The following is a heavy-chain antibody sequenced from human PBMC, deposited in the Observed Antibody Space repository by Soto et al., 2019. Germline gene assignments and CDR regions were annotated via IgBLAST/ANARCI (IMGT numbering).Heavy chain of an antibody. CDR2: ISGSGGST. V-gene: IGHV3-23*01. D-gene: IGHD6-13*01. J-gene: IGHJ4*02. Sequence: EVQLLESGGGLVQPGGSLRLSCAASGFTFSSYAMSWVRQAPGKGLEWVSAISGSGGSTYYADSVKGRFTISRDNSKNSLYLQMNSLRAEDTAVYYCANAKARIEAAADYWGQGTLVTVSS. CDR3: ANAKARIEAAADY. CDR1: GFTFSSYA.